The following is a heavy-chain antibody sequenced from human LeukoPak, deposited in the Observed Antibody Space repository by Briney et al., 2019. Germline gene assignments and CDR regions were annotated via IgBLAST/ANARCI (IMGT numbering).Heavy chain of an antibody. D-gene: IGHD3-22*01. V-gene: IGHV1-46*01. CDR3: ARDYDSSGYYDY. CDR2: INPSGGST. CDR1: GYTLTSYY. J-gene: IGHJ4*02. Sequence: ASVKVSCKASGYTLTSYYMHWVRQAPGQGLEWIGIINPSGGSTSYAQKFQGRVTKTRDTSTSTVYMELSSLRSEDTAVYYCARDYDSSGYYDYWGQGTLVTVSS.